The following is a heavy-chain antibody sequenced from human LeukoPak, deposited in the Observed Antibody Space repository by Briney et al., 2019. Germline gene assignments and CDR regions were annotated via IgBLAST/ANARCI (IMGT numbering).Heavy chain of an antibody. CDR2: IYYSGST. V-gene: IGHV4-59*12. D-gene: IGHD3-9*01. CDR3: ARDRGYFDWLSDLYYFDY. J-gene: IGHJ4*02. Sequence: PSETLSLTCTVSGGSISSYYWSWIRQPPGKGLEWIGYIYYSGSTNYNPSLKSRVTISVDTSKNQFSLKLSSVTAADTAVYYCARDRGYFDWLSDLYYFDYWGQGTLVTVSS. CDR1: GGSISSYY.